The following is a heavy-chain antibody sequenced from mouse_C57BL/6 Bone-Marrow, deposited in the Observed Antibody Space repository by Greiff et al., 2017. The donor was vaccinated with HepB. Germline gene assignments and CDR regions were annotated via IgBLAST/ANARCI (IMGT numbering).Heavy chain of an antibody. J-gene: IGHJ1*03. CDR2: IDPENGDT. V-gene: IGHV14-4*01. Sequence: EVQLQQSGAELVRPGASVKLSCTASGFNIKDDYMHWVKQRPEQGLEWIGWIDPENGDTEYASKLQGKATITADTSYNTAYLQLSSLTSEDTDVYYCTAPYYSNWGYFDVWGKGTTVTVSS. CDR3: TAPYYSNWGYFDV. D-gene: IGHD2-5*01. CDR1: GFNIKDDY.